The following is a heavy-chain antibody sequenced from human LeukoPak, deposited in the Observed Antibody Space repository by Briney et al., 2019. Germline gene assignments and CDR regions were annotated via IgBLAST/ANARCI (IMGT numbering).Heavy chain of an antibody. J-gene: IGHJ4*02. CDR1: GGSMTTYY. CDR2: IYTNGNT. D-gene: IGHD3-9*01. V-gene: IGHV4-4*07. CDR3: ARDYYDILTGCFDY. Sequence: PSETLSLTCTVSGGSMTTYYWSWIRQPAGKGPEWVGRIYTNGNTIYNPSLESRVTMSIDTSKNQFSLELRSVTAADTALYSCARDYYDILTGCFDYWGQGAQVTVSP.